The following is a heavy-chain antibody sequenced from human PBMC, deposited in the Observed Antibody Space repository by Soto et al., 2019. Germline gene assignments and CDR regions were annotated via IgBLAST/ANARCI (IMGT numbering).Heavy chain of an antibody. CDR2: ISAYNRNT. D-gene: IGHD3-16*01. Sequence: QVQLVQSGSEVKKPGASVKVSCKTSGYTFTDYGISWVRQAPGQGLEWVGWISAYNRNTKYTQKLQGRVTMTTDTFTSTAYMELRSLRSEDTAVYYCAKDHTYYDTPGITDYWGQGTLVIVSS. J-gene: IGHJ4*02. CDR3: AKDHTYYDTPGITDY. V-gene: IGHV1-18*01. CDR1: GYTFTDYG.